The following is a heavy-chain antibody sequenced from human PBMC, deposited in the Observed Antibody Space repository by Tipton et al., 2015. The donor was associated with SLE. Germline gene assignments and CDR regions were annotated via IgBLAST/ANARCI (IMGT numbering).Heavy chain of an antibody. V-gene: IGHV4-59*10. CDR2: IYTSGST. CDR1: GGSFSGYY. Sequence: TLSLTCAVYGGSFSGYYWSWIRQPPGKGLEWIGRIYTSGSTNYNPSLKSRVTMSVDTSKNQFSLKLSSVTAADTAVYYCARDPGYQYYYGMDVWGQGTTVTVSS. CDR3: ARDPGYQYYYGMDV. J-gene: IGHJ6*02.